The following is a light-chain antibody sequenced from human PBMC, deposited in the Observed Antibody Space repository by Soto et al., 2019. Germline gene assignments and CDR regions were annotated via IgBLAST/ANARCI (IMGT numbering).Light chain of an antibody. V-gene: IGLV1-44*01. Sequence: QSVLTQPPSASETPGQRVIISCSGGSSNIGSNTVNWYQQVPGTAPKLLIYNDNQRPSGVPDRFSGSKSGTSASPAISGLQSEDEADYYCATWDGSLNGVVFGGGTKLTVL. CDR3: ATWDGSLNGVV. J-gene: IGLJ3*02. CDR2: NDN. CDR1: SSNIGSNT.